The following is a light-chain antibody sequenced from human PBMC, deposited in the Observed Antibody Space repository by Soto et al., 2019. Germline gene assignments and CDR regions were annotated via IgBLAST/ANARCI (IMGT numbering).Light chain of an antibody. V-gene: IGLV1-40*01. J-gene: IGLJ1*01. CDR2: GNS. Sequence: QSVLPQPPSVSGAPGQRVPISCPGSSSKFGAGYDVHWYQQLPGTAPKLLIYGNSNRPSGVPDRFSGSKSGTSASLAITGLQAEDEADYYCQSYDSSLSGYVFGTGTKVTVL. CDR3: QSYDSSLSGYV. CDR1: SSKFGAGYD.